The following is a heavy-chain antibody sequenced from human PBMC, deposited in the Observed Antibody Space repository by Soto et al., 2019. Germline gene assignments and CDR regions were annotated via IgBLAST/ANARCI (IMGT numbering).Heavy chain of an antibody. Sequence: PSEPLSLTCTVSGGSITSSSFHWGWIRQPPGKGLEWIGHIFHTGATYYNPTLRSRLRMSVDTSKNQFSLNLSSVTATDTAVYYCARRRMVPTTNFDYWGQGTLVTVSS. V-gene: IGHV4-39*01. CDR1: GGSITSSSFH. J-gene: IGHJ4*02. D-gene: IGHD1-7*01. CDR3: ARRRMVPTTNFDY. CDR2: IFHTGAT.